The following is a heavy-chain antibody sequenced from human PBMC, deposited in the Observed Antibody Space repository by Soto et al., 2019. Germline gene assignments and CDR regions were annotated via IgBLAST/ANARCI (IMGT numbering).Heavy chain of an antibody. V-gene: IGHV3-30*18. D-gene: IGHD4-4*01. CDR1: GFTFSSYG. Sequence: LRLSCAASGFTFSSYGMHWVRQAPGKGLEWVAVISYDGSNKYYADSVKGRFTISRDNSKNTLYLQMNSLRAEDTAVYYCAKDRVTPNYYYYYGMDVWGQGTTVTVSS. CDR3: AKDRVTPNYYYYYGMDV. CDR2: ISYDGSNK. J-gene: IGHJ6*02.